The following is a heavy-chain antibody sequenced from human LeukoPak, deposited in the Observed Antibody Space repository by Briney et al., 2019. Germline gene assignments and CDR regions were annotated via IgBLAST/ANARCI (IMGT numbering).Heavy chain of an antibody. CDR2: INPNSGGT. CDR3: ARTKLWFGEPYYFDY. J-gene: IGHJ4*02. CDR1: GGTFSSYA. Sequence: GASVKVSCKASGGTFSSYAISWVRQAPGQGLEWMGWINPNSGGTNYAQKFQGRVTMTRDTSISTAYMELSRLRSDDTAVYYCARTKLWFGEPYYFDYWGQGTLVTVSS. D-gene: IGHD3-10*01. V-gene: IGHV1-2*02.